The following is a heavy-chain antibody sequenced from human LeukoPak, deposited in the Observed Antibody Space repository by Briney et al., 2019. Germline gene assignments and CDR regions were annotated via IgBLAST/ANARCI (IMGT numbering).Heavy chain of an antibody. V-gene: IGHV6-1*01. CDR2: TYYRSKWYN. CDR1: GDSVSSNSAA. CDR3: ARGALRITIFGVVTKSLPGFDY. Sequence: SQTLSLTCAISGDSVSSNSAAWNWIRQSPSRGLEWLGRTYYRSKWYNDYAVSVKSRITINPDTSKNQFSLQLNSVTPEDTAVYYCARGALRITIFGVVTKSLPGFDYRGQGTLVTVSS. D-gene: IGHD3-3*01. J-gene: IGHJ4*02.